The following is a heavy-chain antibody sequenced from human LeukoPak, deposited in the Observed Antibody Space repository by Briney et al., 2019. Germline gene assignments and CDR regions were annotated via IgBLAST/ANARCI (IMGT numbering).Heavy chain of an antibody. CDR3: ARAGYGDPHFDF. J-gene: IGHJ4*02. CDR2: IWYDGSNK. D-gene: IGHD4-17*01. CDR1: GFTFSNYG. Sequence: GGSLRLSCAASGFTFSNYGMHWVRQAPGKGREGVAAIWYDGSNKYYGDSVKGRFTISRDNSKNTLYLQMDSLRAEDTAAYYCARAGYGDPHFDFWGQGTLVTVSS. V-gene: IGHV3-33*01.